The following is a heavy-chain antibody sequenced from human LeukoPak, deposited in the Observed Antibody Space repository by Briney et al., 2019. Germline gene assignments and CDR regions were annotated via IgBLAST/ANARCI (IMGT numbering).Heavy chain of an antibody. Sequence: ETLSLTCAVYGGSFSGYYWSWIRQPPGKGLEWVANIKQDGSEKYYVDSVKGRFTISRDNAKNSLYLQMNSLRAEDTAVYYCARGHVTVSAHDDAFDIWGQGTMVTVSS. CDR2: IKQDGSEK. CDR3: ARGHVTVSAHDDAFDI. CDR1: GGSFSGYY. D-gene: IGHD5/OR15-5a*01. J-gene: IGHJ3*02. V-gene: IGHV3-7*01.